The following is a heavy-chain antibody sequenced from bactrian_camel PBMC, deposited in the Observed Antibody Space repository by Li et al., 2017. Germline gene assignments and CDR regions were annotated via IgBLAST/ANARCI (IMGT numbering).Heavy chain of an antibody. Sequence: HVQLVESGGGSVQTGGSLRPSCAASGYTFTGRRVGWFRKAPGKQREGVAVINADGKSCYAQSVEGRFTISKDNAKNILYLQINSLKPEDTAMYYCCGNCGLCRDANWPPYWGRGTQVTVS. CDR3: CGNCGLCRDANWPPY. D-gene: IGHD7*01. CDR2: INADGKS. J-gene: IGHJ4*01. CDR1: GYTFTGRR. V-gene: IGHV3S53*01.